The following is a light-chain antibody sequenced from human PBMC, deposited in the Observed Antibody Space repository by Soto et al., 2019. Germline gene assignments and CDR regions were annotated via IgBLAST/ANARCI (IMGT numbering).Light chain of an antibody. CDR1: SSDVGGSNY. Sequence: QSALTQPPSASGSPGQSVTISCTGTSSDVGGSNYVSWYQQHPGKAPQLMIYEVSKRPSGVPDRCSGSKSGNTGSLTVSGLQAEDEADYYCSSYAGSNNSLYVFGTGTKLTVL. J-gene: IGLJ1*01. V-gene: IGLV2-8*01. CDR2: EVS. CDR3: SSYAGSNNSLYV.